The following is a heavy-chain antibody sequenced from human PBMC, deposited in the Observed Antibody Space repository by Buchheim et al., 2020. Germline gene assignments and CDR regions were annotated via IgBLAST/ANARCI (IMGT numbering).Heavy chain of an antibody. CDR1: GGSFSGYY. J-gene: IGHJ5*02. D-gene: IGHD3-22*01. V-gene: IGHV4-34*01. CDR2: INHSGST. Sequence: QVQLQQWGAGLLKPSETLSLTCAVYGGSFSGYYWSWIRQPPGKGLEWIGEINHSGSTNYNPSLKSRVTISVETSKNQFSLKLSSVTAADTAVYYCARGKRDYYDSSGRRNWFDPWGQGTL. CDR3: ARGKRDYYDSSGRRNWFDP.